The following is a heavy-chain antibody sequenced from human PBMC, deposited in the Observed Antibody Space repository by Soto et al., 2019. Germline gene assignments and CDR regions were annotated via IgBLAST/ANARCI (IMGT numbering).Heavy chain of an antibody. Sequence: SETLSLTCAVYGGSFSGYYWSWIRQPPGKGLEWIGEINHSGSTNYNPSLKSRVTISVDTSKNQFSLKLSSVTAADTAVYYCATGGAAGSRRQRHYYYYMDVWGKGTTVTVSS. CDR1: GGSFSGYY. V-gene: IGHV4-34*01. J-gene: IGHJ6*03. CDR3: ATGGAAGSRRQRHYYYYMDV. CDR2: INHSGST. D-gene: IGHD6-13*01.